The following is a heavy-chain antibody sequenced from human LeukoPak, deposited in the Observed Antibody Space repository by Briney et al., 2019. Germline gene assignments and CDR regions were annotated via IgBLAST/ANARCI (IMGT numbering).Heavy chain of an antibody. CDR2: IKQDGSEK. D-gene: IGHD4-17*01. Sequence: PGGSLRLSCAASGFTFSSYWMSWVRQAPGKGLEWVANIKQDGSEKYYVDSVKGRFTISRDNAKNSLYLQMNSLRAEDTAVYYCARMTTVTTAYYYYYMDVWGKGTTVTISS. CDR3: ARMTTVTTAYYYYYMDV. CDR1: GFTFSSYW. V-gene: IGHV3-7*01. J-gene: IGHJ6*03.